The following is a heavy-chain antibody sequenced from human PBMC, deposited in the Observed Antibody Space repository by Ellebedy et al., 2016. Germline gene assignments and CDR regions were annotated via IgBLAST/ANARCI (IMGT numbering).Heavy chain of an antibody. J-gene: IGHJ4*02. CDR3: VRDQIGVGSGWPGFDY. Sequence: SETLSLTCAVYGASLSGYYWSWIRQPPGKGLEWIGEVNHSGSTNYNPSLKSRVTISMDMSKNQFSLKLRSVTAADTAVYYCVRDQIGVGSGWPGFDYWGQGSLVTVSS. CDR2: VNHSGST. CDR1: GASLSGYY. D-gene: IGHD6-19*01. V-gene: IGHV4-34*01.